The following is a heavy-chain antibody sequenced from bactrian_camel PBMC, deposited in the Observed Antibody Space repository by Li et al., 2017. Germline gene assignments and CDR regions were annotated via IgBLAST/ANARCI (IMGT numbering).Heavy chain of an antibody. J-gene: IGHJ4*01. V-gene: IGHV3S53*01. Sequence: HVQLVESGGGLVQAGGSLKLSCATSGYIFSNCGMTWYRQAPGKERELVSTITRDGTTNYADSVKGRFTISQDKAKNTVYLEMNMLEPEDTAVYYCATDSEDYQLTSTWECCRGLGTQVTVS. CDR3: ATDSEDYQLTSTWECC. D-gene: IGHD4*01. CDR1: GYIFSNCG. CDR2: ITRDGTT.